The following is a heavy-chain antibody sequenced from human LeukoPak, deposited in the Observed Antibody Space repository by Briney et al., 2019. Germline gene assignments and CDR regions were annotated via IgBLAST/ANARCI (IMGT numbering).Heavy chain of an antibody. J-gene: IGHJ4*02. CDR1: GGSFSGYY. CDR2: INHSGST. Sequence: SETLSLTCAVYGGSFSGYYWSWIRQPPGKGLEWIGEINHSGSTNYNPSLKSRVTISVDTSKNQFSLKLSSVTAADTAVYYCASRPGSYSPHWGQGTLVTVSS. V-gene: IGHV4-34*01. CDR3: ASRPGSYSPH. D-gene: IGHD3-10*01.